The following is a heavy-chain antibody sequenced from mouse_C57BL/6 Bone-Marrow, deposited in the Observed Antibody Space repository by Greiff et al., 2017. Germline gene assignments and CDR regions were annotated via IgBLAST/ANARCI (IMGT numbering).Heavy chain of an antibody. V-gene: IGHV5-15*01. CDR3: ARDYYGSSYWYFDV. D-gene: IGHD1-1*01. CDR2: ISNLAYSI. J-gene: IGHJ1*03. CDR1: GFTFSDYG. Sequence: EVQVVESGGGLVQPGGSLKLSCAASGFTFSDYGMAWVRQAPRKGPEWVAFISNLAYSIYYADTVTGRFTLSRENAKNTLYLEMSILRSEETAMYYCARDYYGSSYWYFDVWGTGTTVTVSS.